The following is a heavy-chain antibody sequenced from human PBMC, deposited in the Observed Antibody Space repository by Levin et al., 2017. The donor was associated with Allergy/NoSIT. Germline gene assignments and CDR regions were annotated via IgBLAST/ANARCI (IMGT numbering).Heavy chain of an antibody. CDR2: ISYDGDIK. J-gene: IGHJ4*02. CDR1: GFTFSSYA. V-gene: IGHV3-30*09. D-gene: IGHD1-26*01. CDR3: AREGSGSRFDY. Sequence: GGSLRLSCAGSGFTFSSYAMHWVRQAPGKGLEWVAVISYDGDIKYYADSVKGRFAISRDNSKNTLYLQMNSLRAEDTAVYYCAREGSGSRFDYWGQGTLVTVSS.